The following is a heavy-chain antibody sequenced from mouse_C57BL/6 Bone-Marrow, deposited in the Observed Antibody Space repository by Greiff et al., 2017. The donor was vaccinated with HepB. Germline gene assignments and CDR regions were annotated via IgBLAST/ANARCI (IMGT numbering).Heavy chain of an antibody. D-gene: IGHD1-1*01. V-gene: IGHV2-2*01. CDR1: GFSLTSYG. Sequence: QVQLKESGPGLVQPSQSLSITCTVSGFSLTSYGVHWVRQSPGKGLEWLGVIWSGGSTDYNAAFISRLSISKDNSKSQVFFKMNSLQADDTAIYYCARNPLLGNAMDYWGQGTSVTVSS. J-gene: IGHJ4*01. CDR2: IWSGGST. CDR3: ARNPLLGNAMDY.